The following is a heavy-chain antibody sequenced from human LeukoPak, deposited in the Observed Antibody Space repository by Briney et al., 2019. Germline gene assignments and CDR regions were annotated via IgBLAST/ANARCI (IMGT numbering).Heavy chain of an antibody. J-gene: IGHJ6*02. D-gene: IGHD6-19*01. Sequence: GGSLRLSCAASGFTFSSYDMHWVRQATGKGLEWVSAIGTAGDTYYPGSVKGRFTISRENAKNSLYLQMNSLRAGDTAVYYCARAVAGFFPDYYYYGTDVWGQGTTVTVSS. V-gene: IGHV3-13*01. CDR3: ARAVAGFFPDYYYYGTDV. CDR2: IGTAGDT. CDR1: GFTFSSYD.